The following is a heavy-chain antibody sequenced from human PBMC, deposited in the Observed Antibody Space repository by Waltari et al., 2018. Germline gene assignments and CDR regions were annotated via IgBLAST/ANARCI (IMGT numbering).Heavy chain of an antibody. V-gene: IGHV4-4*07. CDR2: IYTSGST. CDR3: ARDIVDIVVVPAAMDNWFDP. D-gene: IGHD2-2*03. J-gene: IGHJ5*02. CDR1: GGSISSYY. Sequence: QVQLQESGPGLVKPSETLSLTCTVSGGSISSYYWSWIRQPAGKGLEWIGRIYTSGSTNYTPSLKSRVTMSVDTSKNQFSLKLSSVTAADTAEYYCARDIVDIVVVPAAMDNWFDPWGQGTLVTVSS.